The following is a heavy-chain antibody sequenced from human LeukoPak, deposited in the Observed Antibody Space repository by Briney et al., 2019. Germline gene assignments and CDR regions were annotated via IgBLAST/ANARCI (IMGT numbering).Heavy chain of an antibody. Sequence: GGSLRLSCAASGFTFSSYAVHWVRQAPGKGLEWVAVISYDGSNKYYADSVKGRFTISRDNSKNTLYLQMNSLRAEDTAVYYCARDLMTTVHMYYFDYWGQGTLVTVSS. V-gene: IGHV3-30-3*01. CDR1: GFTFSSYA. CDR3: ARDLMTTVHMYYFDY. J-gene: IGHJ4*02. D-gene: IGHD4-17*01. CDR2: ISYDGSNK.